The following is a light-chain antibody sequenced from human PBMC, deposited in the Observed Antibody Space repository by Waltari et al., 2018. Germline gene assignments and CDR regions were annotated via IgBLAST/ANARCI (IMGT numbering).Light chain of an antibody. V-gene: IGLV2-14*01. CDR2: EVS. Sequence: QAALTQSPSVSGSPGQSVTISCTGTSSYIGGYNRVSWYQQHPGKAPKLMIYEVSNRPSGVSDRFSGSKSGNTASLIISGLQAEDEADYYCSSYASSRTFLFGGGTRLTVL. CDR1: SSYIGGYNR. J-gene: IGLJ2*01. CDR3: SSYASSRTFL.